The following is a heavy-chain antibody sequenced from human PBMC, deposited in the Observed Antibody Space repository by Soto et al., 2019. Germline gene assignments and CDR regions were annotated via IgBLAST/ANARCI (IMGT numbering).Heavy chain of an antibody. CDR3: AKELDLRPDYYHGIDV. CDR2: ISYDGRNQ. J-gene: IGHJ6*02. D-gene: IGHD1-7*01. V-gene: IGHV3-30*18. Sequence: QVQLVESGGGVVQPGHFLRLSCAASGFTFSAYGMHWVRQAPGKGLEWVALISYDGRNQYYADSVKGRFTFSRDNSKNTLDLQMSSLRTEDTAVYYCAKELDLRPDYYHGIDVWGQGTTVTVSS. CDR1: GFTFSAYG.